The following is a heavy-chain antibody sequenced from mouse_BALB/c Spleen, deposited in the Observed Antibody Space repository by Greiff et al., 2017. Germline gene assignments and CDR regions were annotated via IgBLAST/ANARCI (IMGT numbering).Heavy chain of an antibody. CDR2: IDPANGNT. CDR1: GFNIKDTY. D-gene: IGHD2-4*01. CDR3: ARSEGLRREYYFDY. J-gene: IGHJ2*01. Sequence: VQLQQSGAELVKPGASVKLSCTASGFNIKDTYMHWVKQRPEQGLEWIGRIDPANGNTKYDPKFQGKATITADTSSNTAYLQLSSLTSEDTAVYYCARSEGLRREYYFDYWGQGTTLTVSA. V-gene: IGHV14-3*02.